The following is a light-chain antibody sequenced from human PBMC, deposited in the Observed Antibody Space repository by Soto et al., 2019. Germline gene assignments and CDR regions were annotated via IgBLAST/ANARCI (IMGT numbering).Light chain of an antibody. V-gene: IGKV1-39*01. CDR2: AAS. CDR3: QQSSSTPIT. CDR1: HSISNY. Sequence: DLPMTQSPSSLSASVGDRVTISCRASHSISNYLNWYQHKPGKAPKLLIYAASSLQSGVPSRFSGSGSGTDFTLTISSLQPEDFATYYCQQSSSTPITFGQGTRLEIK. J-gene: IGKJ5*01.